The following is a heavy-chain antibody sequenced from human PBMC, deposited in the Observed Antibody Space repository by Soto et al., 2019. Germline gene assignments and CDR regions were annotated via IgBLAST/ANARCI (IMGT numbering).Heavy chain of an antibody. V-gene: IGHV3-7*05. Sequence: PGGSLRLSCAASGFTFSSYWMSWVRQAPGKGLEWVANIKQDGSEKYYVDSVKGRFTISRDNAKNSLYLQMNSLRAEDTAVYYCVREVCSGGSCYYLLYYFDYWGQGTLVTVSS. CDR1: GFTFSSYW. CDR2: IKQDGSEK. CDR3: VREVCSGGSCYYLLYYFDY. J-gene: IGHJ4*02. D-gene: IGHD2-15*01.